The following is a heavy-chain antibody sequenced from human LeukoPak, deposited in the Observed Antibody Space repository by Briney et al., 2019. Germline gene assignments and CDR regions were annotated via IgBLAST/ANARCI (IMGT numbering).Heavy chain of an antibody. CDR3: AREVSGDFLGGYFTPGTFDY. J-gene: IGHJ4*02. Sequence: GGSLRLSCAASGFTFSSYWMHWVRQAPGKGLEWVSCINSDGSSTSYADSVKGRFTISRDNAKNTLYLQMNSPRAEDTAVYYCAREVSGDFLGGYFTPGTFDYWGQGTLVTVSS. CDR2: INSDGSST. D-gene: IGHD3-3*01. CDR1: GFTFSSYW. V-gene: IGHV3-74*01.